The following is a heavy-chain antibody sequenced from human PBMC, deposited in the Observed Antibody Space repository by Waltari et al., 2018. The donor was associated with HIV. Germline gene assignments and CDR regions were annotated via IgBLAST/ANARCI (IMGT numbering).Heavy chain of an antibody. CDR2: IYHSGGT. D-gene: IGHD6-13*01. J-gene: IGHJ4*02. CDR1: GGSISSGGYS. CDR3: AREGDYSSRTPWAYYLDY. V-gene: IGHV4-30-2*01. Sequence: QLQLQESGSGLVKPSQTLSLTCAVSGGSISSGGYSWSWIRQPPGKGLEWIGYIYHSGGTYYNPSLKNRVTISVDRSKNQFSLKLSSVTAADTAVYYCAREGDYSSRTPWAYYLDYWGQGTLVTVSS.